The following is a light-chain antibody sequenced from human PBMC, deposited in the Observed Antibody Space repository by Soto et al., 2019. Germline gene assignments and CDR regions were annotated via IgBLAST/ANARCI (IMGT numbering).Light chain of an antibody. CDR1: HSISNF. V-gene: IGKV1-39*01. Sequence: DIQMTQSPSLSVSVGDKVTITCRASHSISNFLNWYQQKAGKAPKLLIYASFNLQSGVPSRFSGSGSGADFTLTIRSLQPEDFATYFCQQNYITPYTFGQGTKLEIK. CDR3: QQNYITPYT. J-gene: IGKJ2*01. CDR2: ASF.